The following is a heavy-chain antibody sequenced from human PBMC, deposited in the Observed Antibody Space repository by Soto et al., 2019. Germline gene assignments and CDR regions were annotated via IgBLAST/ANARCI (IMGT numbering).Heavy chain of an antibody. CDR2: ISSSSSYI. CDR1: GFTFSSYS. Sequence: PWGSLRLSCAASGFTFSSYSMNWVRQAPGKGLEWVSSISSSSSYIYYADSVKGRFTISRDNAKNSLYLQMNSLRAEDTAVYYCARALGWLVHDAFDIWGQGTMVTVSS. V-gene: IGHV3-21*01. J-gene: IGHJ3*02. D-gene: IGHD6-19*01. CDR3: ARALGWLVHDAFDI.